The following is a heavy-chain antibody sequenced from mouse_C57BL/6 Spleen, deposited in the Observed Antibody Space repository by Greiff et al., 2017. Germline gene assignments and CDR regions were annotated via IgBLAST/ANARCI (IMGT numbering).Heavy chain of an antibody. CDR1: EYEFPSHD. CDR2: INSDGGST. CDR3: ARHRGNWYFDV. Sequence: EVKLQESGGGLVQPGESLKLSCESNEYEFPSHDMSWVRKTPEKRLELVAAINSDGGSTYYPDTMERRFIFSRDNTKKNLYLQMSSLRSEDTALYYCARHRGNWYFDVWGTGTTVTVSS. D-gene: IGHD3-1*01. V-gene: IGHV5-2*01. J-gene: IGHJ1*03.